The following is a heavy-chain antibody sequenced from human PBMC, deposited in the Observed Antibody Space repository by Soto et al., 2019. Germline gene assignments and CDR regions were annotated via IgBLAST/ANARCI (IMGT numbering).Heavy chain of an antibody. CDR1: GFSLSTSGVG. CDR2: IYWNDDK. D-gene: IGHD6-13*01. J-gene: IGHJ6*02. V-gene: IGHV2-5*01. Sequence: SGPTLVNPTQTLTLTCTFSGFSLSTSGVGVGWIRQPPGKALEWLALIYWNDDKRYSPSLKSRLTITKDTSKNQVVLTMTNMDPVDTATYYCAHSRRYSSSWYRTSDYYYYGMDVWGQGTTVTVSS. CDR3: AHSRRYSSSWYRTSDYYYYGMDV.